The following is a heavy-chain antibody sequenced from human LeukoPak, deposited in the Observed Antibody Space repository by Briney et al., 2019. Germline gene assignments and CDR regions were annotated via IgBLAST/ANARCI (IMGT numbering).Heavy chain of an antibody. Sequence: SETLSLTCTISGGSISSYYWSWIRQPPGKGLEWIGYIYYSGSTNYNPSLKSRVTISVDTSKNQFSLKLSSATAADTAVYYCARADQFGDGWFDPWGQGTLVTVSS. CDR1: GGSISSYY. V-gene: IGHV4-59*01. J-gene: IGHJ5*02. CDR2: IYYSGST. D-gene: IGHD3-10*01. CDR3: ARADQFGDGWFDP.